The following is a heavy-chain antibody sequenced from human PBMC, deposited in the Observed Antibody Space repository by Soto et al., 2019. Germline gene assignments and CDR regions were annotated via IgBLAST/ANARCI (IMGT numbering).Heavy chain of an antibody. CDR3: ERRSSSSLGSLFDP. V-gene: IGHV4-39*01. CDR1: GGSISSSTYY. Sequence: SETLSLTCTVSGGSISSSTYYWDWIRQPPGKGLEWIGAMYYTGNKNYNPSLESRVTMSVDTSKNQFSLKLSSVTPTDTAVYYCERRSSSSLGSLFDPWGRGILVTVSS. CDR2: MYYTGNK. J-gene: IGHJ5*02. D-gene: IGHD6-6*01.